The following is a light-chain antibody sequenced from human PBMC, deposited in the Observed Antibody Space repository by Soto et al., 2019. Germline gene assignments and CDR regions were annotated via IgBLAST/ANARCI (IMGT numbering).Light chain of an antibody. CDR3: SSYTSSSTTYV. J-gene: IGLJ1*01. V-gene: IGLV2-14*01. Sequence: QSVLTQPASVSGSPGQSITISCTGTSSDVGGYNYASWYQQHPVKAPKLMIYDVTNRPSGVSDRFSGSKSGNTASLTISGLQAEDEADYYCSSYTSSSTTYVFGTGTKVTVL. CDR1: SSDVGGYNY. CDR2: DVT.